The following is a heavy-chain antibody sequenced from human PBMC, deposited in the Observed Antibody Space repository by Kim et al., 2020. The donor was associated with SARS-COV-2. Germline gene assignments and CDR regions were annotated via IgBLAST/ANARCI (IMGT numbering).Heavy chain of an antibody. CDR1: GGTFSSYT. Sequence: SVKVSCKASGGTFSSYTISWVRQAPGQGLEWMGRIIPILGIANYAQKFQGRVTITADKSTSTAYMELSSLRSEDTAVYYCARNLLGYCSGGSCYENDYWGPGTLVTVSS. CDR3: ARNLLGYCSGGSCYENDY. V-gene: IGHV1-69*02. J-gene: IGHJ4*02. CDR2: IIPILGIA. D-gene: IGHD2-15*01.